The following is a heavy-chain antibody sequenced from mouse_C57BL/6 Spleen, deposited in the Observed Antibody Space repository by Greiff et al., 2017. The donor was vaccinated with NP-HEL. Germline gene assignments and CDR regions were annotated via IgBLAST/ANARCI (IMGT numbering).Heavy chain of an antibody. J-gene: IGHJ2*01. CDR3: ARPPGSSYYFDY. CDR2: INPNNGGT. D-gene: IGHD1-1*01. Sequence: EVQLQQSGPELVKPGASVKISCKASGYTFTDYYMNWVKQSHGKSLEWIGDINPNNGGTSYNQKFKGKATLTVDKSSSTAYMELRSLTSEDSAVYCCARPPGSSYYFDYWGQGTTLTVSS. V-gene: IGHV1-26*01. CDR1: GYTFTDYY.